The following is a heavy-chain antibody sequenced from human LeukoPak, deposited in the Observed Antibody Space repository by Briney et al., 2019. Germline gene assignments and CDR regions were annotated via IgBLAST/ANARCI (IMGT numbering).Heavy chain of an antibody. J-gene: IGHJ4*02. V-gene: IGHV4-34*01. CDR2: INHSGST. Sequence: SETLSLTCAVYGGSFSGYYWSWIRQPPGKGLEWIGEINHSGSTNYNPSLKSRVTISVDTSENQFSLKLSSVTAADTAVYYCARGRKERITMVRGVVKFDYWGQGTLVTVSS. D-gene: IGHD3-10*01. CDR3: ARGRKERITMVRGVVKFDY. CDR1: GGSFSGYY.